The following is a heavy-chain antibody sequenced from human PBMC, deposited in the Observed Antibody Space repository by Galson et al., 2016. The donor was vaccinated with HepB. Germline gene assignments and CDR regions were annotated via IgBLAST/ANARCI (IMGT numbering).Heavy chain of an antibody. CDR2: INTNTGNP. CDR3: ARVAWNYGHFDP. V-gene: IGHV7-4-1*02. CDR1: GYTFNSYA. J-gene: IGHJ5*02. Sequence: SVKVSCKASGYTFNSYALIWVRQAPGQGLEWMGWINTNTGNPTYAQGFTGRFVFSLETSVRTAYLQISSLKAEDTAVYYCARVAWNYGHFDPWGQGTLVTVSS. D-gene: IGHD1-7*01.